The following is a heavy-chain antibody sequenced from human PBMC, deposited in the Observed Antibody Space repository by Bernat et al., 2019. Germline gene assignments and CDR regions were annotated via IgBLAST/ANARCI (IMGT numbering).Heavy chain of an antibody. CDR3: ARENLVVAATDYYYYYMDV. Sequence: QVQLVESGGGVVQPGRSLRLSCAASGFTFSSYGMHWVRQAPGKGLEWVAVIWYDGSNKYYADSVKGRFTISRENSKNTLYLQMNSLRAEDTAVYYCARENLVVAATDYYYYYMDVWGKGTTVTVSS. J-gene: IGHJ6*03. V-gene: IGHV3-33*01. D-gene: IGHD2-15*01. CDR2: IWYDGSNK. CDR1: GFTFSSYG.